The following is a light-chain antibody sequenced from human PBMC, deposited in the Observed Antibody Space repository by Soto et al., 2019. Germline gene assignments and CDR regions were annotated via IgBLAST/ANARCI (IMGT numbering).Light chain of an antibody. V-gene: IGLV2-14*01. CDR2: DVS. J-gene: IGLJ3*02. CDR1: SSDVGGYTY. CDR3: VSYTTTSTLVV. Sequence: QSALTQPASMSGSPGQSITISCTGISSDVGGYTYVSWYQQHPGKAPKLMISDVSNRPSGVFNRFSASKSGNTASLTISGLQAEDEADYYCVSYTTTSTLVVFGGGTKLTVL.